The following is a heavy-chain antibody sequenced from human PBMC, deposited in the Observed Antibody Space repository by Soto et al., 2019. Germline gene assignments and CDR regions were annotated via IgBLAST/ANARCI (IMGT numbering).Heavy chain of an antibody. CDR2: ISGGGGST. D-gene: IGHD3-22*01. V-gene: IGHV3-23*01. J-gene: IGHJ4*02. CDR1: GFSFNIFA. CDR3: AKDPTSYDSSAQFDS. Sequence: EVKLLESGGRLVQPGGSLRLSCAASGFSFNIFAMNWVRQAPGQGLEWVSGISGGGGSTYYADSVKGSFTISRDNSNNTLYLQMNCLRAEDTGVYYCAKDPTSYDSSAQFDSWGQGTLVTVSS.